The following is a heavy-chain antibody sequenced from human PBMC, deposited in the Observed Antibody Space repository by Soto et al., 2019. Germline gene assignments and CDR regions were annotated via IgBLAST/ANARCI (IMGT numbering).Heavy chain of an antibody. D-gene: IGHD5-12*01. V-gene: IGHV3-23*01. Sequence: PGGSLRLSCAASGFTFSSYAMSWVRQAPGKGLEWVSAISGSGGSTYYADSVKGRFTISRDNSKNTLYLQMNSLRAEDTAVYYCAKGSGSNYYYYGMDVWGQGTTVTVSS. CDR2: ISGSGGST. J-gene: IGHJ6*02. CDR1: GFTFSSYA. CDR3: AKGSGSNYYYYGMDV.